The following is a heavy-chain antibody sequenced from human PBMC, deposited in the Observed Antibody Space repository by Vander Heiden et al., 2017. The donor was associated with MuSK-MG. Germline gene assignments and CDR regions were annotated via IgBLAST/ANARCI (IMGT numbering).Heavy chain of an antibody. D-gene: IGHD5-18*01. Sequence: QVQLQESGPGLVKPSQTLSLTCTVSGGSISSGGYCWSWIRQHPGKGLEWIGYIYYSGSTYYNPSLKSRVTISVDTSKNQFSLKLSSVTAADTAVYYCAKTEYSYGRMEGYFDYWGQGTLVTVSS. V-gene: IGHV4-31*03. J-gene: IGHJ4*02. CDR3: AKTEYSYGRMEGYFDY. CDR1: GGSISSGGYC. CDR2: IYYSGST.